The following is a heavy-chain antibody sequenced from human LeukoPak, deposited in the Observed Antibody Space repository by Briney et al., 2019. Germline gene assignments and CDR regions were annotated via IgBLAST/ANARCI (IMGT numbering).Heavy chain of an antibody. V-gene: IGHV3-23*01. J-gene: IGHJ3*02. D-gene: IGHD2-2*01. CDR2: IATGGNP. CDR1: GFTLRAYA. CDR3: ALYCSSTSCRDAFDI. Sequence: GGSLRLSCAASGFTLRAYAMSWVRQVPGKGLERVSGIATGGNPHYTDSVKGHFTISRDNSKNTVFLQMNSLRAEDTAVYYCALYCSSTSCRDAFDIWGQGTMVTVSS.